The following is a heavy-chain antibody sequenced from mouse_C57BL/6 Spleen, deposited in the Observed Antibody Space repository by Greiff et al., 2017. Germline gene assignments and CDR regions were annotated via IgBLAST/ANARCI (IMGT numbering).Heavy chain of an antibody. D-gene: IGHD1-1*01. J-gene: IGHJ2*01. V-gene: IGHV1-50*01. CDR3: ARVQSTTVVAH. CDR1: GYTFTSYW. CDR2: IDPSDSYT. Sequence: QVQLQQPGAELVKPGASVKLSCKASGYTFTSYWMQWVKQRPGQGLEWIGEIDPSDSYTNYNQKFKGKATLTVDTSSSTAYMQLSSLTSEDSAVYYCARVQSTTVVAHWGQGTTLTVSS.